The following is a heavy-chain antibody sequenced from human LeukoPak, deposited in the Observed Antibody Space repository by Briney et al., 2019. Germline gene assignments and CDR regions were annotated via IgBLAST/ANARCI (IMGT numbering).Heavy chain of an antibody. V-gene: IGHV3-23*01. CDR1: GFTFSTYT. J-gene: IGHJ4*02. CDR3: AKAAFSRTSYFDY. CDR2: ISGSGGNT. D-gene: IGHD3-3*02. Sequence: GGSLRLSCAASGFTFSTYTMSWVRQAPGKGLEWASAISGSGGNTYYADSVKGRFTISRDNSKNTLYLQMDSLRADDTAVYYCAKAAFSRTSYFDYWGQGTLVTASS.